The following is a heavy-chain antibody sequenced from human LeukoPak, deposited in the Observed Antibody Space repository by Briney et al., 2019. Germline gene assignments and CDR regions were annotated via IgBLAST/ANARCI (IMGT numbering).Heavy chain of an antibody. CDR1: GGSISSYY. CDR2: IYYSGST. Sequence: SETLSLTCTVSGGSISSYYWSWIRQPPGKGLEWIGYIYYSGSTNYNPSLKSRVTISVDTSKNQFSLKLSSVTAADTAVYYCARDRRYCSSTSCPDRGMDVWGQGTTVTVSS. CDR3: ARDRRYCSSTSCPDRGMDV. V-gene: IGHV4-59*12. J-gene: IGHJ6*02. D-gene: IGHD2-2*01.